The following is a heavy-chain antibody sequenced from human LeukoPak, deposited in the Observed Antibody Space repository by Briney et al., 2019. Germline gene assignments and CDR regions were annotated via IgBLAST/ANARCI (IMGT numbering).Heavy chain of an antibody. D-gene: IGHD6-13*01. CDR1: GFTFSNFA. CDR3: ARIGAGSSRDY. Sequence: PGGSLRLSCAASGFTFSNFAMTWVRQAPGEGLEWASSIVGSSSTYYADSLKGRFTISRDNAKNSLYLQMNSLRAEDTAVYYCARIGAGSSRDYWGQGTLVTVSS. J-gene: IGHJ4*02. V-gene: IGHV3-21*01. CDR2: IVGSSST.